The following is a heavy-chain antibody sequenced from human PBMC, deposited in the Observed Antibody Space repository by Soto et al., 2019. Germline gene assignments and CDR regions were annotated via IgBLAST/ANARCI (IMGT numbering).Heavy chain of an antibody. CDR1: GFTFSDSW. D-gene: IGHD4-4*01. Sequence: EVPLVESGGGLVPPGGSLRLSCTASGFTFSDSWMTWVRQAPGKGLEWVARIKPDESEKKYADSVKGRFSIARDNAKNSMYLQMDSLRGEDMAVYYCVRGGSNYASWGQGTLVTVSS. CDR3: VRGGSNYAS. V-gene: IGHV3-7*01. CDR2: IKPDESEK. J-gene: IGHJ5*02.